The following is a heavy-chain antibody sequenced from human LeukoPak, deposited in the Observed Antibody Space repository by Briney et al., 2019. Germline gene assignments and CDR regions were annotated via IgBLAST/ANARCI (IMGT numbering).Heavy chain of an antibody. V-gene: IGHV3-23*01. CDR1: GFTFSSYV. CDR3: ARDYDFWSGYLDY. J-gene: IGHJ4*02. D-gene: IGHD3-3*01. Sequence: GGSLRLSCAASGFTFSSYVMSWVRQAPGKGLEWVSGISGSGGSTYYADSVKGRFTISRDTSKNTLYLQMNSLRAEDTAIYYCARDYDFWSGYLDYWGQGTLVTVSS. CDR2: ISGSGGST.